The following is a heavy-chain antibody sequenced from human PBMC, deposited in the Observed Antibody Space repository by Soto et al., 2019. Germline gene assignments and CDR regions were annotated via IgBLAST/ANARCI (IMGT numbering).Heavy chain of an antibody. CDR1: GFTFRSYW. CDR2: INGDGSST. CDR3: VRGAWSGTLDY. V-gene: IGHV3-74*01. D-gene: IGHD3-3*01. Sequence: EVQLVESGGGLVQPGGSLRLSCAASGFTFRSYWMHWVRQVPGKGLVWVSRINGDGSSTNYADSVKGRFTISRDNAKNTLYLQMSSLRAEDTAVYYCVRGAWSGTLDYWGQENVVTVSS. J-gene: IGHJ4*02.